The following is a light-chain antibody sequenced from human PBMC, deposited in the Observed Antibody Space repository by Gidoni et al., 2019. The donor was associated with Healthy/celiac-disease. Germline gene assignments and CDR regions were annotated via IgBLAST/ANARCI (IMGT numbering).Light chain of an antibody. V-gene: IGLV2-14*01. J-gene: IGLJ2*01. CDR3: SSYTSSSTLV. CDR1: SSDVGGYNY. Sequence: QSALTQPASVSGSPGQSITISCTGTSSDVGGYNYVPWYQQHPGKDPKLMIYEFSNRPSGVSNRFSGSKSGNTASLTISGLEAEDEADYYCSSYTSSSTLVFGGGTKLTVL. CDR2: EFS.